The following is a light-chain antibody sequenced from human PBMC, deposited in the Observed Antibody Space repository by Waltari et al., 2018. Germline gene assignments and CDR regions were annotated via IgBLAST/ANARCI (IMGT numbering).Light chain of an antibody. CDR1: SSDVCPYNY. V-gene: IGLV2-14*03. CDR2: DVS. J-gene: IGLJ1*01. Sequence: QSALTQPASVSGSPGQSTTISCTGTSSDVCPYNYVSWYQQPPGKAPKLMIYDVSKRHSGVSARFSGSKSGNTASLTISGLQAEDEADYYCSSFTTSAIYVFGSVTKVTVL. CDR3: SSFTTSAIYV.